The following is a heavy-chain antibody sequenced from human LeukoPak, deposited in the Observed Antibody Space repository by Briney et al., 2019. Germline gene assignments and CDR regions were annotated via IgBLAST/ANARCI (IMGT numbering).Heavy chain of an antibody. CDR3: ARLQDSSGYFNHAFDI. CDR2: ISSSGSTI. D-gene: IGHD3-22*01. Sequence: PGGSLRLSCAASGFTFSDYYMSWIRQAPGKGLEWVSYISSSGSTIYYADSVKGRFTISRDNSKNTLYLQMNSLRAEDTAVYYCARLQDSSGYFNHAFDIWGQGTMVTVSS. J-gene: IGHJ3*02. CDR1: GFTFSDYY. V-gene: IGHV3-11*01.